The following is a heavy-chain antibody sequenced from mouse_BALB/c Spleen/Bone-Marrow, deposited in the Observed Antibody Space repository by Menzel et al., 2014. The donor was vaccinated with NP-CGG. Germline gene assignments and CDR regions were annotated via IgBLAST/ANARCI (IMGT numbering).Heavy chain of an antibody. V-gene: IGHV3-6*02. D-gene: IGHD1-2*01. J-gene: IGHJ4*01. Sequence: VQLKQSGPGLVKPSQSLSLTCSVTGYSITSGYYWHWIRQFPGNKLEWMGYISYDGSNNYNPSLKNRISITRVTSKNEFFLKLNSVTTEDADKYDCAREGLRRLYYYAMDYWGQGTSVTVSS. CDR3: AREGLRRLYYYAMDY. CDR1: GYSITSGYY. CDR2: ISYDGSN.